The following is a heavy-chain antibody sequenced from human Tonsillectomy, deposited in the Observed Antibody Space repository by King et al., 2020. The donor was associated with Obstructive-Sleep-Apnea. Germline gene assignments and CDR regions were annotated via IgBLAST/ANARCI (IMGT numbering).Heavy chain of an antibody. CDR3: ARANLSPPYDFWSGYYTGFDY. Sequence: HVQLQESGPGLVKPSKTLSLTCTVSGGSISSGGYYWSWIRQHPGKGLEWIGYIYYSGSTYYNPSLKSRVTISVDTSKNQFSLKLSSVTAADTAVYYCARANLSPPYDFWSGYYTGFDYWGQGTLVTVSS. V-gene: IGHV4-31*03. J-gene: IGHJ4*02. D-gene: IGHD3-3*01. CDR1: GGSISSGGYY. CDR2: IYYSGST.